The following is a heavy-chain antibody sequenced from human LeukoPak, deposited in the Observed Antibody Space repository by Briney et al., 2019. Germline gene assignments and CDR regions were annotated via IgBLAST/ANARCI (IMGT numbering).Heavy chain of an antibody. J-gene: IGHJ4*02. V-gene: IGHV3-21*01. CDR2: ISSSSSYI. CDR1: GFTFSSYS. Sequence: GGSLRLSCAASGFTFSSYSMNWVRQAPGKGLEWVSSISSSSSYIYYADSVKGRFTISRDNAKNSLYLQMNSLRAEDTAVYYCARGSQILTGYPYYFDYWGQGTLVTVSS. CDR3: ARGSQILTGYPYYFDY. D-gene: IGHD3-9*01.